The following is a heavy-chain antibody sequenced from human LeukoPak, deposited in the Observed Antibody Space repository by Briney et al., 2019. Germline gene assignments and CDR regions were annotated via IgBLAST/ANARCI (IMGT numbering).Heavy chain of an antibody. V-gene: IGHV3-48*04. CDR1: GFTFSSYA. CDR2: ISSSTTTI. Sequence: PWGSLRLSCAASGFTFSSYAMNWVRQAPGKGLEWVSYISSSTTTIYYADSVKGRFTISRDNAKNSLYLQMNSLRAEDTAVYYCARSRTTDYWGQGTLVTVSS. CDR3: ARSRTTDY. J-gene: IGHJ4*02. D-gene: IGHD4-17*01.